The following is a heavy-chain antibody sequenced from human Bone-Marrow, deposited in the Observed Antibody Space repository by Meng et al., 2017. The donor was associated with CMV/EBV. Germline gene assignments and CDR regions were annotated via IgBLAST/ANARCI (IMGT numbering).Heavy chain of an antibody. CDR2: INHSGST. V-gene: IGHV4-34*01. CDR1: GGSFSGYY. D-gene: IGHD1-26*01. Sequence: SETLSLTCAVYGGSFSGYYWSWIRQPPGKGLEWIGEINHSGSTNYNPSLKSRVTISVDTSKNQFSLKLSSVTAADTAVYYCARGRPRGSYHRRICYFDYWGQGTRVTVSS. J-gene: IGHJ4*02. CDR3: ARGRPRGSYHRRICYFDY.